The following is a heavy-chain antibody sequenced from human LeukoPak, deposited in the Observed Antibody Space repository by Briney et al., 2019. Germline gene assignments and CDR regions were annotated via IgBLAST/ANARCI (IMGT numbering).Heavy chain of an antibody. J-gene: IGHJ6*03. CDR2: IIPIFGTA. CDR3: ARVLRYCSGGNCYSGGLGYMDV. V-gene: IGHV1-69*06. D-gene: IGHD2-15*01. CDR1: GYTFTSYD. Sequence: SVKVSCKASGYTFTSYDINWVRQATGQGLEWMGGIIPIFGTANYAQKFQGRVTITADKSTSTAYMELSSLRAEDTAVYYCARVLRYCSGGNCYSGGLGYMDVWGKGTTVTISS.